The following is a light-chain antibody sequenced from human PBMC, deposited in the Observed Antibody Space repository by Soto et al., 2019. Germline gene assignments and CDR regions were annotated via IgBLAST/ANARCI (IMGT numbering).Light chain of an antibody. CDR1: QSVSSN. CDR2: GAS. V-gene: IGKV3-15*01. Sequence: EIVMTQSPATLSVSPGARATLSCRASQSVSSNLAWYQQKPGQAPRLLIYGASTRATGIPARFSGSGSGTEFTLTISSLQSEDFAVYYCQQYNNWSRTFGQGTKVDIK. J-gene: IGKJ1*01. CDR3: QQYNNWSRT.